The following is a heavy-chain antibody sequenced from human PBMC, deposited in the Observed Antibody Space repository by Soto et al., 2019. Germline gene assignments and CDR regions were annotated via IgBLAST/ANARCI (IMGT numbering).Heavy chain of an antibody. D-gene: IGHD2-15*01. J-gene: IGHJ1*01. CDR3: AKGVVLDPTYFPH. V-gene: IGHV3-30*18. Sequence: QVQLVESGGGVVQPGRSLRLSCAASGFTFSSYGMHWVRQAPGKGLEWVAVISYDGSDKYYADSVKGRFTISRDNSNNTLNLQMDSLRAEDTAVYYCAKGVVLDPTYFPHCGQGTLVTVSS. CDR2: ISYDGSDK. CDR1: GFTFSSYG.